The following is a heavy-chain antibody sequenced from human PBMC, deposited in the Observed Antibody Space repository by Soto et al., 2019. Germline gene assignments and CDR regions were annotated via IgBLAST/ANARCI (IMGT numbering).Heavy chain of an antibody. CDR3: ASSHYGDPLGYFDY. J-gene: IGHJ4*02. CDR2: ISGSGGST. CDR1: GFTFSSYA. V-gene: IGHV3-23*01. Sequence: PGGSLRLSCAASGFTFSSYAMSWVRQAPGKGLEWVSAISGSGGSTYYAGSVKGRFTISRDNPKNTLYLQMNSLRAEDTAVYYCASSHYGDPLGYFDYWGQGTLVTVSS. D-gene: IGHD4-17*01.